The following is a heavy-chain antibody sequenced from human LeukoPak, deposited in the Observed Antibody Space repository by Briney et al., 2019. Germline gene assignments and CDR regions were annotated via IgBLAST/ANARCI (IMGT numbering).Heavy chain of an antibody. CDR2: IYTSGST. Sequence: SETLSLTCTVSGGSISSGSYYWSWIRQPAGKGLEWIGRIYTSGSTNYNPSLKSRVTISVDTSKNQFSPKLSSVTAADTAVYYCARHVGQLDWYYFDYWGQGTLVTVSS. D-gene: IGHD3/OR15-3a*01. J-gene: IGHJ4*02. V-gene: IGHV4-61*02. CDR1: GGSISSGSYY. CDR3: ARHVGQLDWYYFDY.